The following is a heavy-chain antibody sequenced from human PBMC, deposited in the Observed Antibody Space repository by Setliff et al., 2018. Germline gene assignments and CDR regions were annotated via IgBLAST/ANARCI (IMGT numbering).Heavy chain of an antibody. CDR3: VREGVDTRSSTDYRYYMDV. V-gene: IGHV1-69*05. D-gene: IGHD5-18*01. Sequence: SCKASGDTFSSYGISWVRQAPGQGLEWMGGTIPMFGSTNYAQKFQGRVTIITDESTTTAYMELSSLGSEDTAVYYCVREGVDTRSSTDYRYYMDVWGKGTTVTVSS. CDR2: TIPMFGST. J-gene: IGHJ6*03. CDR1: GDTFSSYG.